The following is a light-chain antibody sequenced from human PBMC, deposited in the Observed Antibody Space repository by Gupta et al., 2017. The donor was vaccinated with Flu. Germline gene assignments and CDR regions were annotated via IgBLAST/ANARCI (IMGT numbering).Light chain of an antibody. J-gene: IGKJ4*01. CDR3: QQYNGYPLT. Sequence: DIQMTQSPSSLSASVGDRVTLTCRASEDVNIYLVWFQQKPGRAPQSLIYAASSLQTGVPSRFSGSGSGTDFTLTISNLQPEDFATYYCQQYNGYPLTFGGGTKV. V-gene: IGKV1-16*01. CDR1: EDVNIY. CDR2: AAS.